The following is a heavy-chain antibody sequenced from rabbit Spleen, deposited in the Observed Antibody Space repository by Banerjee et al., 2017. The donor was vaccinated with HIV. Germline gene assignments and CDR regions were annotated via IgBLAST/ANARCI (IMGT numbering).Heavy chain of an antibody. CDR2: IGSVDGTT. V-gene: IGHV1S40*01. D-gene: IGHD8-1*01. Sequence: QQLEESGGGLVKPGASLTLTCKASAFSFSRGYDMCWVRQAPGKGLEWIACIGSVDGTTFYASWAKGRFTISKTSPTTVTLQMTSVTAADTATYFCARDTGTSFSTYGMDLWGQGTLVTVS. CDR1: AFSFSRGYD. CDR3: ARDTGTSFSTYGMDL. J-gene: IGHJ6*01.